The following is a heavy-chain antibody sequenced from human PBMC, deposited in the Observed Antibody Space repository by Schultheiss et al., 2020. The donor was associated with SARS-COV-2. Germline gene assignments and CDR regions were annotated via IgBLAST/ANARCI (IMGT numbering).Heavy chain of an antibody. V-gene: IGHV3-30-3*01. CDR3: ARDSFDDSSGYYYDYFDY. J-gene: IGHJ4*02. D-gene: IGHD3-22*01. CDR2: ISYDGSNK. Sequence: GGSLRLSCAASGFTFSSYAMHWVRQAPGKGLEWVAVISYDGSNKYYADSVKGRFTISRDNSKNTLYLQMNSLRAEDTALYYCARDSFDDSSGYYYDYFDYWGQGTLVTVSS. CDR1: GFTFSSYA.